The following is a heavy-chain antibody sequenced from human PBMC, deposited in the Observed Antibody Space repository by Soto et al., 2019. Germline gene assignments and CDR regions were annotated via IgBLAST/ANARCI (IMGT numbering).Heavy chain of an antibody. J-gene: IGHJ4*02. V-gene: IGHV4-59*01. D-gene: IGHD3-16*02. CDR2: IYYSGST. CDR1: GGSISSYY. CDR3: ARSKEDVWGSYRLPAPLFDY. Sequence: SETLSLTCTVSGGSISSYYWSWIRQPPGKGLEWIGYIYYSGSTNYNPSLKSRVTISVDTSKNQFSLKLSSVTAADTAVYYCARSKEDVWGSYRLPAPLFDYWGQGTLVTVSS.